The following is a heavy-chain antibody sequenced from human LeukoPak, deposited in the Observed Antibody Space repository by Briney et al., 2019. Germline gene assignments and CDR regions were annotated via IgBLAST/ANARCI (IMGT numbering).Heavy chain of an antibody. J-gene: IGHJ6*02. CDR1: GFTFSSYA. Sequence: GGSLRLSCAASGFTFSSYAMSWVRQAPEKGLEWVSVIYSGGSTYYADSVKGRFTISRDNSKNTLYLQMNSLRAEDTAVYYCAREGRFYYYGMDVWGRGTTVTVSS. CDR3: AREGRFYYYGMDV. CDR2: IYSGGST. V-gene: IGHV3-53*01.